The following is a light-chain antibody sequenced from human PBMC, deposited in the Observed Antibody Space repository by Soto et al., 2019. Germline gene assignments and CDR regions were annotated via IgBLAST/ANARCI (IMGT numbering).Light chain of an antibody. J-gene: IGKJ2*01. CDR1: QSVSSN. CDR3: QQRSKFKYT. Sequence: EIVLTQSPAILSLSPGARITLSCRASQSVSSNLAWYQHHPGQAPRLLIYDASNRATGIPARFSGSWSGTDFTLTISRVEPEDLAVYYGQQRSKFKYTFGQGTKLEIK. CDR2: DAS. V-gene: IGKV3-11*01.